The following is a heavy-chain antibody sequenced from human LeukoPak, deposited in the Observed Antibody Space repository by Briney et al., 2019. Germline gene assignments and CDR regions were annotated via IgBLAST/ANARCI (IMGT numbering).Heavy chain of an antibody. J-gene: IGHJ4*02. Sequence: SETLSLTCTVSGGSITTYHWNWIRQPPGQGLEWIGYAYYRGGTKYNPSLKSRISLSVDTSKNQVSLKLSSVTAADTAVYFCARSYGSYVLDYWGQGSLVIVSS. V-gene: IGHV4-59*01. CDR2: AYYRGGT. CDR1: GGSITTYH. CDR3: ARSYGSYVLDY. D-gene: IGHD6-6*01.